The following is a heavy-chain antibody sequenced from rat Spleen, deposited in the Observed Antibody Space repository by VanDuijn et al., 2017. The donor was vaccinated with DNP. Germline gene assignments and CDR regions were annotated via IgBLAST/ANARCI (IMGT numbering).Heavy chain of an antibody. D-gene: IGHD1-11*01. CDR1: GFTFSDYY. J-gene: IGHJ2*01. V-gene: IGHV5S23*01. Sequence: EVQLVESGGKLVQPGNSLKVSCAASGFTFSDYYMAWVRQGPTRGLEWVASITNSGGSAYYRDSVKGRFTVSRDNAKSTLYLQMDSLRSEDTATYYCARRYGGDYWGQGVMVTVSS. CDR2: ITNSGGSA. CDR3: ARRYGGDY.